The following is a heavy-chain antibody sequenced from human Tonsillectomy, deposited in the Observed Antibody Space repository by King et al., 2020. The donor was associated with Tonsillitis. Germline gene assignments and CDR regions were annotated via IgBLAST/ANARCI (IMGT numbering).Heavy chain of an antibody. V-gene: IGHV2-70*04. CDR3: TRSQAGSNWFDP. J-gene: IGHJ5*02. CDR2: IDWGDEK. Sequence: VTLKESGPALVKTTQTLPLTCTFSGFSLSTDEMRVSWVRQPPGKALEWLARIDWGDEKFYSTSLKTRLTISRDTSKNQVVLRMTNMDPGDTATYYCTRSQAGSNWFDPWGRGTLVTVSS. CDR1: GFSLSTDEMR.